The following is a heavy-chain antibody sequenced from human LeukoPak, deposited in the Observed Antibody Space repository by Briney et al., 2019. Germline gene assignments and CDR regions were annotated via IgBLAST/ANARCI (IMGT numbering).Heavy chain of an antibody. D-gene: IGHD6-13*01. CDR3: ARMGYSSSWYSKAGWFDP. V-gene: IGHV1-18*01. Sequence: ASVKVSCKASGYTFTSYGISWVRQAPGQGLEWMGWISAYNGSTNYAQTLQGRVTMTTDTSTSTAYMELRSLRSDDTAVYYCARMGYSSSWYSKAGWFDPWGQGTLVTVSS. J-gene: IGHJ5*02. CDR2: ISAYNGST. CDR1: GYTFTSYG.